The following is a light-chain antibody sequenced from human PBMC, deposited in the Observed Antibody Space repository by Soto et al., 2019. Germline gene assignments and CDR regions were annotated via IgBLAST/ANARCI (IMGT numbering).Light chain of an antibody. CDR2: DAS. V-gene: IGKV3-11*01. J-gene: IGKJ4*01. CDR1: QSVGGY. CDR3: HQRSNWPPLT. Sequence: EIVLTQSPATLSLSPGERATLSCRASQSVGGYLDWYQQKPGQAPRLLIYDASNRASGIPARFSGSRSGTDFTLTISSLEPEDLAVYYCHQRSNWPPLTFGGGTKVEIK.